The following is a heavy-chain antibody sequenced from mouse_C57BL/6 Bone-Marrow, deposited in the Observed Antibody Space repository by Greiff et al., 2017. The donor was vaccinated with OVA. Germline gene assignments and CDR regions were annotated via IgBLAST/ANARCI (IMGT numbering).Heavy chain of an antibody. CDR3: AREGGRGDY. CDR1: GYTFTDYA. CDR2: ISTYYGDA. J-gene: IGHJ2*01. V-gene: IGHV1-67*01. Sequence: VQLQQSGPELVRPGVSVKISCKGSGYTFTDYAMHWVKQSHAKSLEWIGVISTYYGDASYNQKFEDKATITVDKSSSTAYMELARLTSEDSAVYYCAREGGRGDYWGQGTTLTVSS.